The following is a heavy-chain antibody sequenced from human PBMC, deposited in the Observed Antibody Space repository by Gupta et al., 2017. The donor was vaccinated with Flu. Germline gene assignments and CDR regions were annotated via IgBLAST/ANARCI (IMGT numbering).Heavy chain of an antibody. J-gene: IGHJ5*02. D-gene: IGHD3-3*01. Sequence: YYSGSTSYYNPSLKSRVTISVDTSKNKFSLKLSSVTAADTAVYYCARLPPDAKLEWLESNWFDPWGQGTLVTVSS. V-gene: IGHV4-39*01. CDR2: YYSGST. CDR3: ARLPPDAKLEWLESNWFDP.